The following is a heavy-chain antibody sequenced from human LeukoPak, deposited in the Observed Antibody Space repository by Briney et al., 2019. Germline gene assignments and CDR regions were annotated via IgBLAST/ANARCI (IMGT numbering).Heavy chain of an antibody. D-gene: IGHD4-11*01. CDR3: ARRRGGSTTASYDY. J-gene: IGHJ4*02. CDR1: GFTFSICA. CDR2: MRGSGCMT. V-gene: IGHV3-23*01. Sequence: GGSLRLSCAASGFTFSICAMSGVRQAPGGGLEGFSAMRGSGCMTYSADSVKGRFTTSRDNSEDTVYLQMNIVRAEATAVYYCARRRGGSTTASYDYWGQGTLVTVSS.